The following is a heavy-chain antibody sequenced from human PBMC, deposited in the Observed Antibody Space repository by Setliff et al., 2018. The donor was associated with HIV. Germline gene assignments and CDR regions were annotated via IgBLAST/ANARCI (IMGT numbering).Heavy chain of an antibody. V-gene: IGHV3-23*01. CDR2: IRGNGVDR. CDR1: GFMFSNYA. CDR3: ARDDGRSLFLDY. D-gene: IGHD1-26*01. Sequence: GVLRLSCAVSGFMFSNYAMNWVRQGPGRELEWVSAIRGNGVDRFYTDSVRGRFTISRDNSKNTLYLQMSSLRADDTAIYYCARDDGRSLFLDYWGQGTLVTVSS. J-gene: IGHJ4*02.